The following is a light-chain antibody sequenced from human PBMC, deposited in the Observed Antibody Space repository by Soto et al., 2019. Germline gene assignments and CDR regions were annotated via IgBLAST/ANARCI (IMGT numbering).Light chain of an antibody. V-gene: IGKV3-15*01. CDR1: QNVLSD. CDR3: QQYRSWPRT. Sequence: EILLTQSPATLSVSPGYTATLSCRATQNVLSDLAWYQQKPGQAPRLLVYGATTRATDAPAKFRGSGSGTEFSLTISSLQSEDFATYYCQQYRSWPRTFGQGSKVEI. J-gene: IGKJ1*01. CDR2: GAT.